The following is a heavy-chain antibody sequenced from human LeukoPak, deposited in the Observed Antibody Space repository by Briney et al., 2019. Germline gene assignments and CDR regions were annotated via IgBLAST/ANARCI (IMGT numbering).Heavy chain of an antibody. J-gene: IGHJ4*02. V-gene: IGHV1-2*02. CDR1: GYTFTGYY. Sequence: AASVKVSCKASGYTFTGYYMHWVRQAPGHGLEWMGWINPNSGDTKYAQKFRGRVSMTRDTSISTAYMELSSLKSDDTSIYYCARGKGTSLWYFFDFWGQGTLVSVSS. CDR2: INPNSGDT. D-gene: IGHD1-7*01. CDR3: ARGKGTSLWYFFDF.